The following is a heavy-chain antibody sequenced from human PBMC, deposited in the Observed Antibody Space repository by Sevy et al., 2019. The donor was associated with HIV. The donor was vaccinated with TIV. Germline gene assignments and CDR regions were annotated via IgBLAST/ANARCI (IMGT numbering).Heavy chain of an antibody. V-gene: IGHV3-23*01. J-gene: IGHJ3*01. D-gene: IGHD3-3*01. CDR1: GFTFSNYA. Sequence: GGSLRLSCAASGFTFSNYAKSWVRQAPGKRLEWVSDISGSGDSTYYADSVKGRFTISRDNSKNTLYLQMSSLRADDRAVYYCAKLYYDFWSGYYPHTFDFWGQGTMVTVSS. CDR2: ISGSGDST. CDR3: AKLYYDFWSGYYPHTFDF.